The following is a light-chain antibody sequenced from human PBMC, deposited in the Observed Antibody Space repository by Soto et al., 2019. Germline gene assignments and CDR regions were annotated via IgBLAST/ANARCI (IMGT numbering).Light chain of an antibody. J-gene: IGKJ1*01. V-gene: IGKV1-5*01. CDR2: DAS. CDR3: QQYSTYTWT. CDR1: QSISSW. Sequence: DIQVTQSPSTLSASVGDRVTITCRASQSISSWLAWYQQKPGKAPKLLIYDASTLESGVPSTFSGSGSGTEFTLTISSLQPGDFATYYCQQYSTYTWTFGQGTKVDI.